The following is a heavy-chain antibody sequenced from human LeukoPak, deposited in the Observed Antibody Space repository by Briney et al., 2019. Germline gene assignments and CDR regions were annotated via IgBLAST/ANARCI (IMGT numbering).Heavy chain of an antibody. CDR2: ISSSSSYI. V-gene: IGHV3-21*04. D-gene: IGHD3-22*01. J-gene: IGHJ4*02. CDR1: GFTFSSYS. CDR3: ARDYYDSSGYYPRVSDY. Sequence: GGSLRLSCAASGFTFSSYSMNWVRQAPGKGLEWVSSISSSSSYIYYADSVKGRFTISRDNSKNTLYLQMNSLRAEDTAVYYCARDYYDSSGYYPRVSDYWGQGTLVTVSS.